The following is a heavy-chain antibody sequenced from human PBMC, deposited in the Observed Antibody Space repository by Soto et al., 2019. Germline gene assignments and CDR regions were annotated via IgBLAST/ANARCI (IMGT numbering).Heavy chain of an antibody. D-gene: IGHD1-26*01. J-gene: IGHJ6*02. V-gene: IGHV5-51*01. Sequence: GEALNISCKGSGYSFTTYWIAWVRQMPGKGLEWMGIIYPGDSDTRYSPSFQGQVTISADKSISTAYLRCSSLKASDTAMYYCARLGAVDYGMDVWGQGTTVTVSS. CDR1: GYSFTTYW. CDR2: IYPGDSDT. CDR3: ARLGAVDYGMDV.